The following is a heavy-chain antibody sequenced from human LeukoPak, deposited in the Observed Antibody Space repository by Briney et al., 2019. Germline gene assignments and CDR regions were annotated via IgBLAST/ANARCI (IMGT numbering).Heavy chain of an antibody. CDR3: VRLPLGYCSSTSCLD. Sequence: ASVKVSCKASGYSFNTYGISWVRQAPGQGLEWMGWISSSTGNTKYAQKLQDRVTMTTDTSTSTAYLYLRNLRSDDTAVYYCVRLPLGYCSSTSCLDWGQGTLVTVSS. J-gene: IGHJ4*02. CDR2: ISSSTGNT. D-gene: IGHD2-2*01. CDR1: GYSFNTYG. V-gene: IGHV1-18*01.